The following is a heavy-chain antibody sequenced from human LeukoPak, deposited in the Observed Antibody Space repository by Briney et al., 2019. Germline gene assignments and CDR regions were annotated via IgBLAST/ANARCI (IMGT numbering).Heavy chain of an antibody. D-gene: IGHD7-27*01. V-gene: IGHV1-46*01. CDR2: INPSGGST. CDR1: GYTFTIYY. J-gene: IGHJ4*02. CDR3: ARESNWGPNFDY. Sequence: GASVKVSCKASGYTFTIYYIHWVRQAPGQGLEWMGIINPSGGSTTYAQKFQGRVTVTRDTSTTTVYMDLSSLRSEDTAVYYCARESNWGPNFDYWGQGTLVTVSS.